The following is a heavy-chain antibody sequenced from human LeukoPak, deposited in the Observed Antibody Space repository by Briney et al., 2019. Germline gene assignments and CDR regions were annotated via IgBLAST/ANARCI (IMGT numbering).Heavy chain of an antibody. J-gene: IGHJ4*02. D-gene: IGHD2-21*01. CDR3: VRDVWGDRDSYFDY. V-gene: IGHV3-74*01. Sequence: PGVSLRLSCAASGFTFSSYWMHWVRQAPGKGLVWVSRINTDGRSTSYGDSVKGRFTISRDNAKNTLYMQMNSLRAEDTAVYYCVRDVWGDRDSYFDYWGQGTLVTVST. CDR1: GFTFSSYW. CDR2: INTDGRST.